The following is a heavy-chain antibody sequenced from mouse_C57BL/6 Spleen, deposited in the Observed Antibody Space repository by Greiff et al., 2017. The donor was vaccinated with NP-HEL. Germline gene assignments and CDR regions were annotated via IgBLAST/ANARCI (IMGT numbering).Heavy chain of an antibody. Sequence: DVMLVESGGGLVKPGGSLKLSCAASGFTFSSYAMSWVRQTPEKRLEWVATISDGGSYTYYPDNVKGRFTISRDNAKNNLYLQMSHLKSEDTAMYYCARERELAYYFDYWGQGTTLTVSS. CDR3: ARERELAYYFDY. V-gene: IGHV5-4*01. CDR2: ISDGGSYT. CDR1: GFTFSSYA. J-gene: IGHJ2*01. D-gene: IGHD4-1*01.